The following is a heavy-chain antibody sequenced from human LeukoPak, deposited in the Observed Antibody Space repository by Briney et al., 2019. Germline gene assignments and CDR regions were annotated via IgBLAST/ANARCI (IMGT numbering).Heavy chain of an antibody. D-gene: IGHD3-22*01. Sequence: AGGSLRLSCAASGFTFSSYSMNWVRQAQGKGLEWVSSISSSSSYIYYADSVKGRFTISRDNAKNSLYLQMNSLRAEDTAVYYCARDDSSPFDYWGQGTLVTVSS. CDR3: ARDDSSPFDY. CDR2: ISSSSSYI. J-gene: IGHJ4*02. V-gene: IGHV3-21*01. CDR1: GFTFSSYS.